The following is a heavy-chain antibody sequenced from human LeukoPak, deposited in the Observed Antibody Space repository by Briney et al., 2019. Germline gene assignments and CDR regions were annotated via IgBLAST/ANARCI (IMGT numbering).Heavy chain of an antibody. D-gene: IGHD4-23*01. CDR2: IIPIFGTA. CDR3: AVEGYGGNSWSGFRYYYYGMDV. CDR1: GGTFSSYA. V-gene: IGHV1-69*13. Sequence: ASVKVSCKASGGTFSSYAISWVRQAPGQGLEWMGGIIPIFGTANYAQRFQGRVTITADESTSTAYMELSSLRSEDTAVYYCAVEGYGGNSWSGFRYYYYGMDVWGQGTTVTVSS. J-gene: IGHJ6*02.